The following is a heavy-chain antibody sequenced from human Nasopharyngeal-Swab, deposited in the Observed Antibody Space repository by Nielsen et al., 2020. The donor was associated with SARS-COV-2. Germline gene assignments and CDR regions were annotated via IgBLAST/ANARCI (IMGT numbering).Heavy chain of an antibody. J-gene: IGHJ4*02. CDR1: GFTFDDYA. D-gene: IGHD3-9*01. V-gene: IGHV3-9*01. CDR2: ISWNSGSI. Sequence: GGSLRLSCAASGFTFDDYAMHWVRQAPGKGLEWVSGISWNSGSIGYADSVKGRFTISRDNAKNSLYLQMNSLRAEDTALYYCAKDFYDILTGGVDYWGQGTLVTVSS. CDR3: AKDFYDILTGGVDY.